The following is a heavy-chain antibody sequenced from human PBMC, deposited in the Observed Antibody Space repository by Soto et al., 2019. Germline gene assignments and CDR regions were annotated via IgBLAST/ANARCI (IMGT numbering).Heavy chain of an antibody. CDR1: GFTFSSYG. Sequence: QVQLVESGGGVVQPGRSLRLSCAASGFTFSSYGMHWVRQAPGKGLEWVAVISYDGSNKYYADSVKGRFTISRDNSKNTLYLQMNSLRAEDTAVYYCAKDRVPTEAERNYYFDYWGQGTLVTVSS. J-gene: IGHJ4*02. D-gene: IGHD1-7*01. CDR3: AKDRVPTEAERNYYFDY. V-gene: IGHV3-30*18. CDR2: ISYDGSNK.